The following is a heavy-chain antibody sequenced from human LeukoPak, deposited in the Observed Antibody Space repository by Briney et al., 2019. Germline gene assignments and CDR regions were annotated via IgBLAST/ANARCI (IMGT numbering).Heavy chain of an antibody. Sequence: SETLSLTCTVSGGSISSGSYYWSWIRQPAGKGLEWIGRIYTSGSTNYNPSLKSRVTISVDTSKNQFSLKLSSVTAADTAVYYCASGIGVYSSSWYWFDPWGQGTLVTVSS. CDR2: IYTSGST. D-gene: IGHD6-13*01. V-gene: IGHV4-61*02. CDR1: GGSISSGSYY. CDR3: ASGIGVYSSSWYWFDP. J-gene: IGHJ5*02.